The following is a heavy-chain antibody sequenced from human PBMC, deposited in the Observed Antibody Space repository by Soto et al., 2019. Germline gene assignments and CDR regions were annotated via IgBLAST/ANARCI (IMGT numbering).Heavy chain of an antibody. CDR2: IYYSGST. J-gene: IGHJ6*02. CDR1: GGSISSGDYY. Sequence: SETLSLTCSVSGGSISSGDYYWNWIRQPPGKGLEWIGHIYYSGSTYYNSSLKSRVTISLDTSKNQFSLKLSSVTAADTAVYYCARAYDSSGYYYYYYGMDVWGQGTTVTVSS. V-gene: IGHV4-30-4*01. CDR3: ARAYDSSGYYYYYYGMDV. D-gene: IGHD3-22*01.